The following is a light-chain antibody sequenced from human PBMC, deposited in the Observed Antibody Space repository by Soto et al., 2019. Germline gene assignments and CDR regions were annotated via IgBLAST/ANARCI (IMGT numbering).Light chain of an antibody. V-gene: IGLV2-14*03. CDR1: SSDVGAYDY. Sequence: QSLLTQPASLSGSPGQSITISCTGTSSDVGAYDYVSWYQQHPDKAPKLMIYEVSNRPSGVSNRFSGSKSVNTATLTISGLQAEDEADYYCSSYTSSSTRVFGTGTKVTVL. CDR2: EVS. J-gene: IGLJ1*01. CDR3: SSYTSSSTRV.